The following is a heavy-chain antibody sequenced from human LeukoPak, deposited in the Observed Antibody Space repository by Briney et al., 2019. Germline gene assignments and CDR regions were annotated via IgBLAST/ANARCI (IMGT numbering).Heavy chain of an antibody. D-gene: IGHD3-3*01. J-gene: IGHJ3*02. CDR1: GGSISSGGYY. CDR3: ARDSPGHYDFWSGYSTTPGSGAFDI. CDR2: IYYSRSP. V-gene: IGHV4-31*03. Sequence: SHTLSLTGTCSGGSISSGGYYSRCVRQHPGKGLEWLGYIYYSRSPYYHPSLKSRVTISVDTSKNQFSLKLSSVTAADTAVYYCARDSPGHYDFWSGYSTTPGSGAFDIWGQGTMVTVSS.